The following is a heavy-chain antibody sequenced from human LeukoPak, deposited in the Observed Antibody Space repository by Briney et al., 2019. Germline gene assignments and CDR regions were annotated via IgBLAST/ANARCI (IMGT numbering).Heavy chain of an antibody. CDR3: ARGGVLRTPDYDY. V-gene: IGHV1-69*05. D-gene: IGHD3-3*01. Sequence: SVKVSCKASGGTFSSYAISWVRQAPGQGLEWVGGIIPIFGTANYAQKLQGRVTMTTDTSTSTAYMGLRSLRSDDTAVYYCARGGVLRTPDYDYWGQGTLVTVSS. CDR2: IIPIFGTA. CDR1: GGTFSSYA. J-gene: IGHJ4*02.